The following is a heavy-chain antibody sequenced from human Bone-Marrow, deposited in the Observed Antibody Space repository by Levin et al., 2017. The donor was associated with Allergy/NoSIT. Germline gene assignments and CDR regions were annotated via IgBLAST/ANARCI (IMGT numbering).Heavy chain of an antibody. CDR2: VSYDGNNT. D-gene: IGHD2-2*02. CDR3: ARPAYTSRYGTYTWFDP. V-gene: IGHV3-30-3*01. CDR1: GFTFSNYA. J-gene: IGHJ5*02. Sequence: GGSLRLSCAASGFTFSNYAIYWVRQAPGKGLEWVSVVSYDGNNTYYADSVKGRFTISRDNSKNTLYLQMNSLRPEDTAVYYCARPAYTSRYGTYTWFDPWGQGTLVTVSS.